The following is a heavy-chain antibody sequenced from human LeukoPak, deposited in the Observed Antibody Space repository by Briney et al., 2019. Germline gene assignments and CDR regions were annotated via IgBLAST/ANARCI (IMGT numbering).Heavy chain of an antibody. D-gene: IGHD3-10*01. Sequence: GGSLRLSCAASGFTFSSYSISWVRQAPGKGLEWVSSISSSVSYIYYADSVKGRFTISRDNAKNSLYQQMNSLRAEDTAVYYCAGGGSRTKDYWGQGTLVTVSS. CDR1: GFTFSSYS. V-gene: IGHV3-21*01. CDR2: ISSSVSYI. CDR3: AGGGSRTKDY. J-gene: IGHJ4*02.